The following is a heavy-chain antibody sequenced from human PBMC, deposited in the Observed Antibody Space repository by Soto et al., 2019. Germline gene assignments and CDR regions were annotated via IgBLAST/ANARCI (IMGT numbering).Heavy chain of an antibody. D-gene: IGHD2-15*01. CDR2: MNPNSGNT. J-gene: IGHJ5*02. CDR3: ARGRGYCSGGSCYSGAGWFDP. V-gene: IGHV1-8*01. Sequence: QVQLVQSGAEVKKPGASVKVSCKASGYTFTSYDINWVRQATGQGLEWMGWMNPNSGNTGYAQKWQGRVTMTRNASISTAYMELSSLRSEDTAVYYCARGRGYCSGGSCYSGAGWFDPWGQGTLVTVSS. CDR1: GYTFTSYD.